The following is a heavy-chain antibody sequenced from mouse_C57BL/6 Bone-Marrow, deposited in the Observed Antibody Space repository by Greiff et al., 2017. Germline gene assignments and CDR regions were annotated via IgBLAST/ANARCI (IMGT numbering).Heavy chain of an antibody. J-gene: IGHJ3*01. CDR1: GYTFTSYG. V-gene: IGHV1-81*01. D-gene: IGHD1-1*01. CDR2: IYPRSGNT. Sequence: QVQLKESGAELARPGASVKLSCKASGYTFTSYGISWVKQRTGQGLEWIGEIYPRSGNTYYNEKFKGKATLTADKSSSTAYMELRSLTSEDSAVYFCARKKLRQGWFAYWGQGTLVTVSA. CDR3: ARKKLRQGWFAY.